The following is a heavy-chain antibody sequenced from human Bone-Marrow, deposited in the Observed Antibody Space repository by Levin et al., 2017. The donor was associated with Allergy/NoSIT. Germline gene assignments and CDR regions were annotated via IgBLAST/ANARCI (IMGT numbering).Heavy chain of an antibody. Sequence: PGESLKISCAASGFTFGSYAMSWVRQAPGKGLEWVSAISGSGGSAYYADSVKGRFTISRDNSKNTLYLQMNSLRAEDTAVYYCAKLGDSDFWSGYVDYWGQGTLVTVSS. D-gene: IGHD3-3*01. CDR3: AKLGDSDFWSGYVDY. J-gene: IGHJ4*02. V-gene: IGHV3-23*01. CDR1: GFTFGSYA. CDR2: ISGSGGSA.